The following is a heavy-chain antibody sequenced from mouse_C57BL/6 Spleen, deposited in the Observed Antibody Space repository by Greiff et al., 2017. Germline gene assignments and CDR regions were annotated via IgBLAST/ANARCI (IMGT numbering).Heavy chain of an antibody. Sequence: VQLQQPGAELVMPGASVKLSCKASGYTFTSYWMHWVKQRPGQGLEWIGEIDPSDSYTNYNQKFKGKSTLTVDKSSSTAYMQLSSLTSEDSAVYYCARYHYYGSSYKDFAYWGQGTLVTVSA. V-gene: IGHV1-69*01. CDR1: GYTFTSYW. D-gene: IGHD1-1*01. J-gene: IGHJ3*01. CDR3: ARYHYYGSSYKDFAY. CDR2: IDPSDSYT.